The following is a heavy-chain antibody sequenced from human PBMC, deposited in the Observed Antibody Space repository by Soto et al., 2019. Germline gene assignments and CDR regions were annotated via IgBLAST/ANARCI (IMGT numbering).Heavy chain of an antibody. D-gene: IGHD4-17*01. J-gene: IGHJ4*02. CDR3: ARDGGYGEGSYFDS. Sequence: ASVKVSCKGYSDIFGSYGVSWVRQAPGQGLEWMGWISAFSGKTDYPQKFQDRVTMTTDTPTGTAYMELRALTSDDSAIYYCARDGGYGEGSYFDSWGQGTLVTVSS. V-gene: IGHV1-18*01. CDR1: SDIFGSYG. CDR2: ISAFSGKT.